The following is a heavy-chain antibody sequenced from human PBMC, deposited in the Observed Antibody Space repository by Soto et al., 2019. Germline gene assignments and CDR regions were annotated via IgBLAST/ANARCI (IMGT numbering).Heavy chain of an antibody. CDR3: ARGGTDYDFWSGYYSPYFDY. CDR1: SGSISSYY. D-gene: IGHD3-3*01. J-gene: IGHJ4*02. CDR2: IYYSGST. Sequence: SYTQSLTCTVSSGSISSYYWSWIRQPPGKGLEWIGYIYYSGSTNYNPSLKSRVTISVDTSKNQFSLKLSSVTAADTAVYYCARGGTDYDFWSGYYSPYFDYWGQGTLVTVSS. V-gene: IGHV4-59*07.